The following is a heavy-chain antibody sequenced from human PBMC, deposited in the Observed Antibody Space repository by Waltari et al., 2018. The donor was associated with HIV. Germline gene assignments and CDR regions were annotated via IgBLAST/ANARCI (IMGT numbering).Heavy chain of an antibody. V-gene: IGHV3-64D*06. CDR2: NSNKGHST. CDR1: GFTFSSYA. Sequence: EVQLVESGGGLVQPGGSLRLSCSASGFTFSSYAMHWVRQAPGKGMEYFSANSNKGHSTNYADSVKGRFTISRDNSKNTLNLQMSSLRAEDTAVYYCVKEGGYCSGGRCYYYGMDVWGQGTTVTVSS. CDR3: VKEGGYCSGGRCYYYGMDV. J-gene: IGHJ6*02. D-gene: IGHD2-15*01.